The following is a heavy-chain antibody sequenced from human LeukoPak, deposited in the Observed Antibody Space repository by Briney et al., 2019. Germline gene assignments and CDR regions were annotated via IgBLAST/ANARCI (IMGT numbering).Heavy chain of an antibody. CDR2: IKQDGSEK. CDR1: GFTFSSYW. CDR3: AREPYYYDSSGYHNLFDY. D-gene: IGHD3-22*01. J-gene: IGHJ4*02. Sequence: GGSLRLSRAASGFTFSSYWMSWVRQAPGKGLEWVANIKQDGSEKYYVDSVKGRFTISRDNAKNSLYLQMNSLRAEDTAVYYCAREPYYYDSSGYHNLFDYWGQGTLVTVSS. V-gene: IGHV3-7*01.